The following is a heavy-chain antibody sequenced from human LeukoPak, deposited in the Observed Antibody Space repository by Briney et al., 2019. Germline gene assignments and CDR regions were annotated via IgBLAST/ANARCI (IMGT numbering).Heavy chain of an antibody. V-gene: IGHV1-46*01. Sequence: ASVKVSCKASGYTFTSYYMHWVRQAPGQGLEWMGIINPSGGSTSYAQKFQGRVTITADESTSTAYMELSSLRSEDTAVYYCASGLREWFPPPGYYYGMDVWGQGTTVTVSS. CDR2: INPSGGST. D-gene: IGHD3-3*01. J-gene: IGHJ6*02. CDR3: ASGLREWFPPPGYYYGMDV. CDR1: GYTFTSYY.